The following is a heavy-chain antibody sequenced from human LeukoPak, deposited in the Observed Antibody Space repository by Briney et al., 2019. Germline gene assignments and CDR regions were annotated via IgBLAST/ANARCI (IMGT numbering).Heavy chain of an antibody. CDR1: GGSISSSSYY. D-gene: IGHD1-26*01. V-gene: IGHV4-39*07. CDR3: ARDRGELLFLDYFDY. CDR2: IYYSGST. J-gene: IGHJ4*02. Sequence: PSETLSLTCTVSGGSISSSSYYWGWIRQPPGKGLEWIGSIYYSGSTYYNPSLKSRVTISVDTSKNQLSLKLSSVTAADTAVYYCARDRGELLFLDYFDYWGQGTLVTVSS.